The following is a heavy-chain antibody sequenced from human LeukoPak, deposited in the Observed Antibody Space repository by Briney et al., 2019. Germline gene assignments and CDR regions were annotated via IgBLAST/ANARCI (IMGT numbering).Heavy chain of an antibody. J-gene: IGHJ6*03. D-gene: IGHD3-10*01. V-gene: IGHV4-4*07. CDR2: IYTSGST. CDR3: ARDLITMVRGVSLNYYYYMDV. Sequence: SETLSLTCTVSGGSISSYYWSWIRQPAGKGLEWIGRIYTSGSTNYNPSLKSRVTMSVDTSKNQFSLKLSSVTAADTAVYYCARDLITMVRGVSLNYYYYMDVWGKGTTVTISS. CDR1: GGSISSYY.